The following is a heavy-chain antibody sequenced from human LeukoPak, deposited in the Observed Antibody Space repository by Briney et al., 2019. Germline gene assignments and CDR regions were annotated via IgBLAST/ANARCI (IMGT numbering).Heavy chain of an antibody. D-gene: IGHD3-22*01. CDR2: IYSGGST. CDR3: AREYYHDSSGYYYRDSGAFDI. CDR1: GFTVSSNY. J-gene: IGHJ3*02. Sequence: PGGSLRLSCAASGFTVSSNYMSWVRQAPGKGLEWVSVIYSGGSTYYADSVKGRFTISRDNSKNTLYLQMNSLRAEDTAVYYCAREYYHDSSGYYYRDSGAFDIWGQGTMVTVSS. V-gene: IGHV3-53*01.